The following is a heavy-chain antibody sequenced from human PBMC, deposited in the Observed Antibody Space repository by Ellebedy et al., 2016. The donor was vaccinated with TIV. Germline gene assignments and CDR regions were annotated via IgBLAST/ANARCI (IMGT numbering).Heavy chain of an antibody. D-gene: IGHD2-15*01. CDR1: GLTFANAW. CDR2: FKSKIEGGTT. Sequence: GGSLRLSCAASGLTFANAWMSWVRQAHAKGLEWVGRFKSKIEGGTTDYAAPGKGSFTISRDDSKNTLYLQMNSLKTEDTAVYYCTTDCSGGTYYEGNFDYWGQGTLVTVSS. J-gene: IGHJ4*02. CDR3: TTDCSGGTYYEGNFDY. V-gene: IGHV3-15*01.